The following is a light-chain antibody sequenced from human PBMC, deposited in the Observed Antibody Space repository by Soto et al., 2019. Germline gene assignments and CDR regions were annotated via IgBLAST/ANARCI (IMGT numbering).Light chain of an antibody. CDR1: QDITNY. CDR3: QQYDNLPFG. V-gene: IGKV1-33*01. CDR2: DAS. J-gene: IGKJ4*01. Sequence: DIQMSQSPSSLSASVGDGVTITCQASQDITNYLNWYQHKPGKPPKLLIYDASNLETLVPSRFSGSGSGTAFTFTISSLQPEDIASYYCQQYDNLPFGFGGGTKVEIK.